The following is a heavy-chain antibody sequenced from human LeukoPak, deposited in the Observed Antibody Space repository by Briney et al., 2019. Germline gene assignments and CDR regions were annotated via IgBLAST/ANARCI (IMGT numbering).Heavy chain of an antibody. CDR1: GFTFSSYA. Sequence: QPGGSLRLSSAASGFTFSSYAMSWVRQAPGKGLEWVSAISGGGSNAYYADSLKGRFTISRDNSKNTLYLQMNSLKVEDTAVYYCAKGPRSFYGSGIDYWGQGTLVTVSS. CDR3: AKGPRSFYGSGIDY. D-gene: IGHD3-10*01. V-gene: IGHV3-23*01. CDR2: ISGGGSNA. J-gene: IGHJ4*02.